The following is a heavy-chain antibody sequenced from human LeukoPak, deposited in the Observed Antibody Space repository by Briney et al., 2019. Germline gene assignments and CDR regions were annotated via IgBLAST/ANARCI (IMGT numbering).Heavy chain of an antibody. CDR1: GFAFSNYA. J-gene: IGHJ5*02. CDR2: ISGSGGST. V-gene: IGHV3-23*01. D-gene: IGHD6-19*01. Sequence: GGSLRLSCVASGFAFSNYAMSWVRQAPGKGLEWVSAISGSGGSTYYADSVKGRFTISRDNSKNTLYLQMNSLRAEDTAVYYCAKSPKVEWMVRVNWLDPWGQGTPVTVSS. CDR3: AKSPKVEWMVRVNWLDP.